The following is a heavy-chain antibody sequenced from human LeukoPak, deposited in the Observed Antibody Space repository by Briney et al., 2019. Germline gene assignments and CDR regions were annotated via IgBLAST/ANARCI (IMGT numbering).Heavy chain of an antibody. CDR2: INADGGRT. J-gene: IGHJ6*02. V-gene: IGHV3-43*02. Sequence: PGGSLRLSCVASGFTFDGYAMHWVRQAPGKGLEWVSLINADGGRTYYADSVNGRFTISRDNSKNSLYLQMNSLRSEDSAVYYCATWAFYRGMDVWGQGTTVIVSS. D-gene: IGHD2/OR15-2a*01. CDR3: ATWAFYRGMDV. CDR1: GFTFDGYA.